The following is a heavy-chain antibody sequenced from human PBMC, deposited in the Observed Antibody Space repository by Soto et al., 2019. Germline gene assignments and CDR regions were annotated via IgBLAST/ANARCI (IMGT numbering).Heavy chain of an antibody. CDR1: GFTFSSYG. V-gene: IGHV3-33*01. D-gene: IGHD5-12*01. J-gene: IGHJ4*02. CDR2: IWYDGSNK. Sequence: QVQLVESGGGVVQPGRSLRLSCAASGFTFSSYGMHWVRQAPGKGLEWVAVIWYDGSNKYYADSVKGRFTISRDNSKNTLYLQMNSLSAEDTAVYYCARDNGYRGYDSNFDYWGQGTLVTVSS. CDR3: ARDNGYRGYDSNFDY.